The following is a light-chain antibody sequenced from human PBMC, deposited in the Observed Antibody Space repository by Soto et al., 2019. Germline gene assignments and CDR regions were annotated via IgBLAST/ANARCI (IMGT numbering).Light chain of an antibody. CDR1: QYINNY. Sequence: DIQMTQSPSSLSASVGDRVTITCRASQYINNYLAWYQHKPGKVPKPLIYAASTLRSGVPSRFSGSGSGTDFTLAIVSLQPEDVATYYCQNYNTVPPVTFGPGTKVDV. J-gene: IGKJ3*01. CDR2: AAS. CDR3: QNYNTVPPVT. V-gene: IGKV1-27*01.